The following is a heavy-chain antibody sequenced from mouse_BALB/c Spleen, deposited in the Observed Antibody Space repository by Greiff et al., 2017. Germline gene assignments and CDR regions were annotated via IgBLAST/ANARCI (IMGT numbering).Heavy chain of an antibody. D-gene: IGHD2-2*01. V-gene: IGHV1S81*02. CDR3: ARVGGYDEGYYFDY. Sequence: QVQLQQPGAELVKPGASVKLSCKASGYTFTSYWMHWVKQRPGQGLEWIGEINPSNGRTNYNEKFKSKATLTVDKSSSTAYMQLSSLTSEDSAVYYCARVGGYDEGYYFDYWGQGTTLTVSS. CDR1: GYTFTSYW. J-gene: IGHJ2*01. CDR2: INPSNGRT.